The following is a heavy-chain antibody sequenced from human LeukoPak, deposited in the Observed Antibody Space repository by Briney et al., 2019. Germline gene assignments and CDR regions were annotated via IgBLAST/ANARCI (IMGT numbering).Heavy chain of an antibody. CDR3: ARRGGELPFDY. CDR2: IYYSGST. J-gene: IGHJ4*02. CDR1: GGSVSSRSSY. V-gene: IGHV4-39*01. Sequence: PSETLSLTCTVSGGSVSSRSSYWGWIRQPPGKGLEWIGSIYYSGSTYYNPSLKSRVTISVDTSKNQFSLKLSSVTAADTAVYYCARRGGELPFDYWGQGTLVTVSS. D-gene: IGHD1-26*01.